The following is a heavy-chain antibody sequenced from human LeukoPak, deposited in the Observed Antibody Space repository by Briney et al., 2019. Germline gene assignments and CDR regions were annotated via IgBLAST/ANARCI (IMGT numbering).Heavy chain of an antibody. V-gene: IGHV3-74*01. Sequence: GGSLRLSCAASGFTFSSYWMHWVRQAPGKGLVWVSRINSDGSSTSCADSVKGRFTISRDNAKNTLYLQMNSLRAEDTAVYYCARAERWLQSFVSWGQGTLVTVSS. CDR3: ARAERWLQSFVS. CDR1: GFTFSSYW. J-gene: IGHJ5*02. D-gene: IGHD5-24*01. CDR2: INSDGSST.